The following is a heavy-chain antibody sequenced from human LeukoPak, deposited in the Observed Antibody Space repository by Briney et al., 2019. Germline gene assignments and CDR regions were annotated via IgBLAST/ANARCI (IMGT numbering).Heavy chain of an antibody. D-gene: IGHD1-26*01. Sequence: SETLSLTCTVSGGSISSYYWSWIRPPPGKGLEWIGYIYYSGSTNYNTSLKSRVTISVNTSKHQYSLKLSSVTAADTAVYYCARLNAEWELLRIFDYWGQGTLVTVSS. J-gene: IGHJ4*02. CDR1: GGSISSYY. CDR2: IYYSGST. V-gene: IGHV4-59*08. CDR3: ARLNAEWELLRIFDY.